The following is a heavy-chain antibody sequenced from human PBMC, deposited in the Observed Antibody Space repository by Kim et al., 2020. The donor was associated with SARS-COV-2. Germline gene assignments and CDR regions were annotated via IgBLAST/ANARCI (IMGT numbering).Heavy chain of an antibody. CDR3: ARGGPITMVRGVIPDAFDI. J-gene: IGHJ3*02. Sequence: GRFTISRDKAKNSLYLQMNSLRAEDTAGYYCARGGPITMVRGVIPDAFDIWGQGTMVTVSS. D-gene: IGHD3-10*01. V-gene: IGHV3-11*06.